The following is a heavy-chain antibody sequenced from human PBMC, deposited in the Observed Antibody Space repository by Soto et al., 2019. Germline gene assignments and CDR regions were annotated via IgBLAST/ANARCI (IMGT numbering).Heavy chain of an antibody. V-gene: IGHV3-53*02. CDR1: GLTVSRTQ. J-gene: IGHJ4*02. CDR3: ARAREPEYSSSIFFDY. Sequence: EVQLVETGGGLIQPGGSLRLSCAASGLTVSRTQMAWVRQVPGKGLQWVSVIYSAGSTYYANAVKGRFTISRDISENKIYLDLSRVTGDDTAIYYCARAREPEYSSSIFFDYWGRAILVTVSS. D-gene: IGHD6-6*01. CDR2: IYSAGST.